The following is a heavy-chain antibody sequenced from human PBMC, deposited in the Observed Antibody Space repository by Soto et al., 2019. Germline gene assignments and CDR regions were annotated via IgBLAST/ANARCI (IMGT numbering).Heavy chain of an antibody. Sequence: QVQLQQWGAGLLKPSETLSLTCAVYGGSFSGYYWSWIRQPPGKGLEWIGEINHSGSTNYNPSLKSRVTLSVDTSKNQFSLKLSSVTAADTAVYYCARPGSYCSSTSCYPNWFDPWGQGTLVTVSS. J-gene: IGHJ5*02. D-gene: IGHD2-2*01. V-gene: IGHV4-34*01. CDR2: INHSGST. CDR1: GGSFSGYY. CDR3: ARPGSYCSSTSCYPNWFDP.